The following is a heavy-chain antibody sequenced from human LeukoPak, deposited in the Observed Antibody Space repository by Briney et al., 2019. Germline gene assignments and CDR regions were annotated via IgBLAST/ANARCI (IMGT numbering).Heavy chain of an antibody. Sequence: GGSLRLSCAASGFTFSSYTINWVRQAPGKGLEWVSSISSSSSYIYYADSVKGRFTISRDNAKNSLYLQMNSLRVEDTAVYYCARGLFLSGYLDAFDIWGQGTVVTVSS. CDR2: ISSSSSYI. D-gene: IGHD3-22*01. CDR3: ARGLFLSGYLDAFDI. V-gene: IGHV3-21*04. CDR1: GFTFSSYT. J-gene: IGHJ3*02.